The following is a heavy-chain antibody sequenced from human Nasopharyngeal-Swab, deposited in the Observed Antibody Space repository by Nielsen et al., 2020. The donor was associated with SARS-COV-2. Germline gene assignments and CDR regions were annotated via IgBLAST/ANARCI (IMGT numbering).Heavy chain of an antibody. CDR3: ARRETKRWLVPVGYFDL. J-gene: IGHJ2*01. V-gene: IGHV4-39*01. Sequence: WIRQPPGKGLEWIGSIYYSGSTYYNPSLKSRVTISVDTSKNQFSLKLSSVTAADTAVYYCARRETKRWLVPVGYFDLWGRGTLVTVSS. CDR2: IYYSGST. D-gene: IGHD6-19*01.